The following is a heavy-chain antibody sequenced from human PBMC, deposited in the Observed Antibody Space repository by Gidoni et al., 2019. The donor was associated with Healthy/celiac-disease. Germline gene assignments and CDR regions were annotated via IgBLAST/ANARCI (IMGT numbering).Heavy chain of an antibody. CDR2: IYYSGST. CDR1: GGSISSSSYY. CDR3: APYDFWSGYHFDY. J-gene: IGHJ4*02. Sequence: QLQLQDSDPGLVKASETLSLTCTVSGGSISSSSYYLGWIRQPPGKGLDWIGSIYYSGSTYYNPSLTSRITISVDTSKNQFSLKLSSVTAADTAVYYCAPYDFWSGYHFDYWGQGTLVTVSS. V-gene: IGHV4-39*01. D-gene: IGHD3-3*01.